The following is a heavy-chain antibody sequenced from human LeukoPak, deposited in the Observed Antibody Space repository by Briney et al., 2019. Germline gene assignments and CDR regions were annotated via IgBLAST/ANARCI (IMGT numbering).Heavy chain of an antibody. D-gene: IGHD6-13*01. CDR3: VRSRQLDRYYCDY. CDR1: GFTVSSNY. J-gene: IGHJ4*02. CDR2: IYSGGST. Sequence: GGSLSLSCAASGFTVSSNYMSWVRQAPGKGLEWVSVIYSGGSTYYADSVKGRFTISRDNSKNTLYLQMNSLRAEDTAVYYCVRSRQLDRYYCDYWGQGTLVTVSS. V-gene: IGHV3-53*01.